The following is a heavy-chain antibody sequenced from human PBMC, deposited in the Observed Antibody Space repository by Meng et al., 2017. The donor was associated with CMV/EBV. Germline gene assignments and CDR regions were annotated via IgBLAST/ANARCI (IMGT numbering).Heavy chain of an antibody. J-gene: IGHJ6*02. CDR2: IYYSGST. Sequence: GSLRLSCTVSGGSISSYYWSWIRQPPGKGLEWIGYIYYSGSTNYNPSLKSRVTISVDTSKNQFSLKLSSVTAAGTAVYYCARSAGTRYYYYGMDVWGQGTTVTVSS. V-gene: IGHV4-59*01. D-gene: IGHD1-26*01. CDR1: GGSISSYY. CDR3: ARSAGTRYYYYGMDV.